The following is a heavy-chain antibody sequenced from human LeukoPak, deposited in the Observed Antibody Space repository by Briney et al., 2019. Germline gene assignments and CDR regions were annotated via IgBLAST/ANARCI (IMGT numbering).Heavy chain of an antibody. D-gene: IGHD6-19*01. V-gene: IGHV4-4*07. CDR1: GGSISSYY. CDR3: ARLDSSGWGDWFDP. J-gene: IGHJ5*02. Sequence: SETLSLTCTVSGGSISSYYWSWIRQPAGKGLEWIGRIYTSGSTNYNPSLKSRVTMSVDTSKNQFSLKLSSVTAADTAVYYCARLDSSGWGDWFDPWGQGTLVTVSS. CDR2: IYTSGST.